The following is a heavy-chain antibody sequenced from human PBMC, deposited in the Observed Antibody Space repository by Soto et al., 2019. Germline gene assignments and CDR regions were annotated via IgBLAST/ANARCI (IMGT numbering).Heavy chain of an antibody. D-gene: IGHD5-12*01. Sequence: ASVKVSGKVSGYTLTELSMHWVRQAPGKGLEWMGGFDPEDGETIYAQKFQGRVTMTEDTSTDTAYMELSSLRSEDTAVYYCATDPLVSGYDFAIDYWGQGTLVTVSS. CDR2: FDPEDGET. V-gene: IGHV1-24*01. CDR3: ATDPLVSGYDFAIDY. CDR1: GYTLTELS. J-gene: IGHJ4*02.